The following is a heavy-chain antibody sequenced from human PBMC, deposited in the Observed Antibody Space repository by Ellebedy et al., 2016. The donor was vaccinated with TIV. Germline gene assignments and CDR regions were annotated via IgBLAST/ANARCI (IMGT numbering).Heavy chain of an antibody. D-gene: IGHD3-10*01. V-gene: IGHV3-66*01. CDR1: GFTVSYNY. CDR3: ARGSSMVRGAA. J-gene: IGHJ4*02. CDR2: IYSGGST. Sequence: GESLKISCAAPGFTVSYNYMTWVRQAPGKGLQWVAVIYSGGSTYYADSVKGRFTISSENSKNTLYLQMNSLRAEDTGVYYCARGSSMVRGAAWGQGTLVTVSS.